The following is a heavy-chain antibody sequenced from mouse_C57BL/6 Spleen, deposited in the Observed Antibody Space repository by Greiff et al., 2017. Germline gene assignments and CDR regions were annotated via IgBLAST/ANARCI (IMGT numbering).Heavy chain of an antibody. CDR1: GYSITSGYY. D-gene: IGHD2-12*01. V-gene: IGHV3-6*01. J-gene: IGHJ1*03. CDR3: ARTLLLYWYFDV. Sequence: ESGPGLVKPSQSLSLTCSVTGYSITSGYYWNWIRQFPGNKLEWMGYISYDGSNNYNPSLKNRISITRDTSKNQFFLKLNSVTTEDTATYYCARTLLLYWYFDVWGTGTTVTVSS. CDR2: ISYDGSN.